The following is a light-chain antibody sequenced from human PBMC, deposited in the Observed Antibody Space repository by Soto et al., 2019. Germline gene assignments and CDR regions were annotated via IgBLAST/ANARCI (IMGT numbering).Light chain of an antibody. CDR3: QEYHSYS. J-gene: IGKJ2*01. Sequence: DIQMTQSPSTLSAALGDRVTITCRASQSVSSWLAWYQQKPGKAPKLLIYKASSLESGVPPRFSGSGSGTEFTLTSSSLQHEDFATYYCQEYHSYSFGQGTKLELK. CDR1: QSVSSW. V-gene: IGKV1-5*03. CDR2: KAS.